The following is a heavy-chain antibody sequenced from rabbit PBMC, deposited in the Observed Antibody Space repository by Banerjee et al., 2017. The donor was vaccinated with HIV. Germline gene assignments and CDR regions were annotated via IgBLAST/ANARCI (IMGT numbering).Heavy chain of an antibody. D-gene: IGHD6-1*01. CDR2: IYSSNGDK. CDR1: GSDISSNA. J-gene: IGHJ3*01. CDR3: GRDRDGDAGYGSLAL. V-gene: IGHV1S47*01. Sequence: QEQLEESGGGLVQPEGSLTLTCTASGSDISSNAMCWVRQAPGKGLELIACIYSSNGDKWYASWVNGRFTISRSTSLNTVDLKMTSLTVADTATYFCGRDRDGDAGYGSLALWGQGTLVTVS.